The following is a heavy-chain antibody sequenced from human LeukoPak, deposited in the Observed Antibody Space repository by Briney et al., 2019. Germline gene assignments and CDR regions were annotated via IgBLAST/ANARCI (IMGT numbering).Heavy chain of an antibody. Sequence: GGSLRLSCAASGFTFSKSAMSWVRQAPGKGLEWVSVISESDSDTYYADSVKGRFTISRDTSTDTLFLQLSSLGAEDTAVYYCAKTQSGTYSYFDHWGQGALVTVSS. J-gene: IGHJ4*02. V-gene: IGHV3-23*01. CDR2: ISESDSDT. D-gene: IGHD1-26*01. CDR1: GFTFSKSA. CDR3: AKTQSGTYSYFDH.